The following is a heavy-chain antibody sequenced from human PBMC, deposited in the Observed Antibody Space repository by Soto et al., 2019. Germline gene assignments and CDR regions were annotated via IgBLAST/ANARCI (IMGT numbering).Heavy chain of an antibody. Sequence: EVQLVESGGGLVQPGGSLRLSCAASGFTFRMYWMHWVRQAPGKGLLWVSRINGDGTDTTYADSVKGRFTLSRDNAKNTVYLKMIGLRAEDTAVYYCAREVGRGSGSYYLDYWGQETLVTVSS. V-gene: IGHV3-74*03. CDR1: GFTFRMYW. D-gene: IGHD3-16*01. J-gene: IGHJ4*02. CDR3: AREVGRGSGSYYLDY. CDR2: INGDGTDT.